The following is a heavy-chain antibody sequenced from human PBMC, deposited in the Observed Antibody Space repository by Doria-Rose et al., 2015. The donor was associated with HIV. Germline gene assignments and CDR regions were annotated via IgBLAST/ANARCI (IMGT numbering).Heavy chain of an antibody. V-gene: IGHV2-26*01. J-gene: IGHJ4*02. CDR1: GVSLSSPGMG. Sequence: QVQLVQSGPVLVKPTETLTLTCTVSGVSLSSPGMGVSWIRQPPGKALEWLANIISDDERSYKTSLESRLASSRGTSKSQVVLTMTDMDPVDTATYYCARIKSSRWYHKYYFDFWGQGTLVIVSA. CDR2: IISDDER. D-gene: IGHD6-13*01. CDR3: ARIKSSRWYHKYYFDF.